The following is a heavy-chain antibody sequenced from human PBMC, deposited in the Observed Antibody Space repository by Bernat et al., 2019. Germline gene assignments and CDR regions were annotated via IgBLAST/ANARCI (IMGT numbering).Heavy chain of an antibody. CDR2: IKQDGSVK. Sequence: EVQLVESGGGLVQPGESLRLSCAASGFTFNNYLMSWVRQVPGKGLEWVANIKQDGSVKYYMESVKGRLTISRDNAKNSLFLQLNSLRAEDTAVNYSARIGYSSSSFDYWGQGSLVTVSS. CDR1: GFTFNNYL. J-gene: IGHJ4*02. V-gene: IGHV3-7*03. D-gene: IGHD6-6*01. CDR3: ARIGYSSSSFDY.